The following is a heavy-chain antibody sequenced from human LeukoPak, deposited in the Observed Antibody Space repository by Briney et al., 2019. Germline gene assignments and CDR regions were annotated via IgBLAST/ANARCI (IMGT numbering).Heavy chain of an antibody. J-gene: IGHJ6*02. V-gene: IGHV4-59*08. Sequence: MASETLSLTCSVSGGSISSYYWSWIRQPPGKGLEWIAYIHYSGSTNYNPSLKSRLTISVDTSKNQFSLKLTSVTAADTAVYYCARHEPYRVPVAGTYYSYPMDVWGQGTTVTVSS. CDR1: GGSISSYY. CDR3: ARHEPYRVPVAGTYYSYPMDV. D-gene: IGHD6-19*01. CDR2: IHYSGST.